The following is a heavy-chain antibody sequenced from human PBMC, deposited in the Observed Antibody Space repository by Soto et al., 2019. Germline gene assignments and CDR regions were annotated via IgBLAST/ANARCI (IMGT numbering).Heavy chain of an antibody. CDR1: GFSLNSASYY. J-gene: IGHJ4*02. V-gene: IGHV4-31*03. Sequence: SETLSLTCSVSGFSLNSASYYLRWVRPRPGKGLEWIGHIFHSGSAYYNAFLKTRLSISVDTSKNQFSLKLNSVTAADTAVYYCARLRDYYHTSGYPQGFYFDYWGQGTLVTVSS. CDR3: ARLRDYYHTSGYPQGFYFDY. D-gene: IGHD3-22*01. CDR2: IFHSGSA.